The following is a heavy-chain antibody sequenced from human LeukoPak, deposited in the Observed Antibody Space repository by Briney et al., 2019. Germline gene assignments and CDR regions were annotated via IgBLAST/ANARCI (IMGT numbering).Heavy chain of an antibody. CDR2: ISSSSSTI. V-gene: IGHV3-48*02. CDR3: ARTLFLRYDDSIGP. J-gene: IGHJ5*02. D-gene: IGHD3-22*01. CDR1: GFTFSSYS. Sequence: GGSLRLSCAASGFTFSSYSMNWVRQAPGKGLEWVSYISSSSSTIYYADSVKGRFTISRDNAKNSLYLQMNSLRDEDTAVYYCARTLFLRYDDSIGPWGQGTLVTVSS.